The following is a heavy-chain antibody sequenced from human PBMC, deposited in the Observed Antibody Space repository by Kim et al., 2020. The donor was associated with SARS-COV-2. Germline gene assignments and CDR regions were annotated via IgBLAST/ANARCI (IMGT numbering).Heavy chain of an antibody. J-gene: IGHJ4*02. CDR3: ARRRDGYNFWLDY. V-gene: IGHV5-51*01. Sequence: YSPPFQGQVTISADKSISTAYLQWSSLKASDTAMYYCARRRDGYNFWLDYWGQGTLVTVSS. D-gene: IGHD5-12*01.